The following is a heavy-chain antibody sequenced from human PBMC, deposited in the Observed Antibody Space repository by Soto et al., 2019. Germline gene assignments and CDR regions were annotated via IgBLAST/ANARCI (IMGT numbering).Heavy chain of an antibody. D-gene: IGHD3-3*01. V-gene: IGHV3-23*01. J-gene: IGHJ3*02. CDR1: RFTFRSYA. Sequence: GGSLRLSCAASRFTFRSYAMSWIRQAPGKGLEWVSTVSGGGASTFYADSVRGRFTISRDNSKNTLYLQMNSLRAEDTAVYYCARVPSYYDFWSGYYTLDAFDIWGQGTMVTVSS. CDR3: ARVPSYYDFWSGYYTLDAFDI. CDR2: VSGGGAST.